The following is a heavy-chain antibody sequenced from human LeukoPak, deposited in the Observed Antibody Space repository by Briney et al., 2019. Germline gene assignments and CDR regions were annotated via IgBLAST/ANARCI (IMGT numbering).Heavy chain of an antibody. CDR1: GFTFSSYH. D-gene: IGHD3-10*02. CDR3: ARDRYYVPDY. J-gene: IGHJ4*02. Sequence: GGSLRLSCEVSGFTFSSYHMNWVRQAPGKGLEWVSSIGSSGSYIYYADSLTGRFTISRDNAKNTLYLQMNSLRAEDTAVYYCARDRYYVPDYWGQGTLVTVSS. V-gene: IGHV3-21*01. CDR2: IGSSGSYI.